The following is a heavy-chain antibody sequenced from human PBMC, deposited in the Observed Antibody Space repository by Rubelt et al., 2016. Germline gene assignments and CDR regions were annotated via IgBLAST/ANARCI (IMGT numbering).Heavy chain of an antibody. D-gene: IGHD4-11*01. Sequence: VQLVESGGGLVQPGGSLRLSCAASGFTFSSYAMHWVRQAPGKGLEWVAVISYDGSNKYYADSVKGRCTIARDNSKNTLYLQMNSLRAEDTAVYYCARAGVTTADAFDIWGQGTMVTVSS. V-gene: IGHV3-30*04. J-gene: IGHJ3*02. CDR3: ARAGVTTADAFDI. CDR1: GFTFSSYA. CDR2: ISYDGSNK.